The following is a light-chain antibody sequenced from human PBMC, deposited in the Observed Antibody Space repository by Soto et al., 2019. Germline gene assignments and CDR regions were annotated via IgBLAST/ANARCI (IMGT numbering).Light chain of an antibody. CDR3: QHYDGSSIT. V-gene: IGKV3-20*01. J-gene: IGKJ5*01. CDR1: QSVHFNY. CDR2: GAS. Sequence: EVVLTQSPGTLSLSPGERATLSCRASQSVHFNYLAWYQQKPGQAPRLLIYGASSRATGIPDRFRGSGSGTDFTLTISRLEPEDFAVYYCQHYDGSSITFGHGTRLEIK.